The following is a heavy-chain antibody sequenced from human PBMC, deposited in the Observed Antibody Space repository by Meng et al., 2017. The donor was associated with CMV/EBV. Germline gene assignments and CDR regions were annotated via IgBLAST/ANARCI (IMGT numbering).Heavy chain of an antibody. CDR2: IKQDGSEK. J-gene: IGHJ4*02. CDR1: GFTFSTAW. D-gene: IGHD2-8*01. Sequence: GGSLRLSCAASGFTFSTAWMSWVRQAPGKGLEWVANIKQDGSEKYYVDSVKGRFTISRDNAKNSLYLQMNSLRAEDTAVYYCASITSGYCTNGVCVYWGQGTLVTVSS. CDR3: ASITSGYCTNGVCVY. V-gene: IGHV3-7*01.